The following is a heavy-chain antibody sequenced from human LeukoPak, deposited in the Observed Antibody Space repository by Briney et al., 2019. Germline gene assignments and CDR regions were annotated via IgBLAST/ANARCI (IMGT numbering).Heavy chain of an antibody. Sequence: SVKVSCKASGGTFSSYAISWVRQAPGQGLEWMGGTIPIFGTANYAQKFQGRVTITADESTSTAYMELSSLRSEDTAVYYCARVIEPYTAMVGFVEDWGQGTLVTVSS. CDR1: GGTFSSYA. V-gene: IGHV1-69*13. CDR2: TIPIFGTA. CDR3: ARVIEPYTAMVGFVED. D-gene: IGHD5-18*01. J-gene: IGHJ4*02.